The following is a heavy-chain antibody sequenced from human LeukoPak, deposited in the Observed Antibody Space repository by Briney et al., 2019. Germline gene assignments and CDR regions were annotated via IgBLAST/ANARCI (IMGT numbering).Heavy chain of an antibody. V-gene: IGHV3-30*02. D-gene: IGHD3-22*01. Sequence: GGSLRLSCAASGVTFSNYGMHWVRQAPGKGLEWVAFIRYDGSSKNYADSVKGRFTISRDNSKNTLYLQMNSLRAEDTAVCYCAKDPGSSGYYYGYWGQGTLVTVSS. CDR1: GVTFSNYG. CDR3: AKDPGSSGYYYGY. CDR2: IRYDGSSK. J-gene: IGHJ4*02.